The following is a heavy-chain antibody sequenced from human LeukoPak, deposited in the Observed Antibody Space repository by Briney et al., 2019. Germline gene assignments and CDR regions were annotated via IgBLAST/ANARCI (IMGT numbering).Heavy chain of an antibody. CDR2: IKQDGSEK. CDR3: ARDQGRYSSSSRNYMDV. J-gene: IGHJ6*03. CDR1: GFTFSSYS. D-gene: IGHD6-6*01. V-gene: IGHV3-7*01. Sequence: GGSLRLSCAASGFTFSSYSMNWVRQAPGKGLEWVANIKQDGSEKYYVDSVKGRFTISRDNAKNSLYLQMNSLRAEDTAVYYCARDQGRYSSSSRNYMDVWGKGTTVTVSS.